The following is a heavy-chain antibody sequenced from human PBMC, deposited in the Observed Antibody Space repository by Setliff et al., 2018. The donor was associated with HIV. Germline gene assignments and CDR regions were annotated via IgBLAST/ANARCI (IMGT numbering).Heavy chain of an antibody. Sequence: RASVKVSCKASGYTFNDSFIHWVRQAPGQGLEWMGGIIPMFGTANYAQKFQGRVTITADASTKTVYMELSGLRSGDTAVYYCARGADGDFHYYMDVWGKGTTVTVSS. CDR3: ARGADGDFHYYMDV. D-gene: IGHD3-10*01. V-gene: IGHV1-69*13. CDR1: GYTFNDSF. J-gene: IGHJ6*03. CDR2: IIPMFGTA.